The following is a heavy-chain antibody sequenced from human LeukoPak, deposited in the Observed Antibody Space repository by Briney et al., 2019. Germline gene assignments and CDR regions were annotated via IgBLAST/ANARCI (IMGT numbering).Heavy chain of an antibody. CDR1: GYTFTTYG. J-gene: IGHJ4*02. CDR3: ARDTTPYYDILTGYYMRLDY. V-gene: IGHV1-18*01. Sequence: ASVKVSCKASGYTFTTYGISWVRQAPGQGLEWMGWSSPYNGNTNYAQKLRGRVTMTTDTSTSTAYMELRSLRSDDTAVYYCARDTTPYYDILTGYYMRLDYWGQGTLVTVSS. CDR2: SSPYNGNT. D-gene: IGHD3-9*01.